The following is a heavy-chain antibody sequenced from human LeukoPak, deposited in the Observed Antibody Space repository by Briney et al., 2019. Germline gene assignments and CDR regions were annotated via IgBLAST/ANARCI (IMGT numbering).Heavy chain of an antibody. CDR3: AIEATIAASRGLDV. Sequence: ASVKVSCKASGYTFTGYYVHWVRQAPGQGLEWMGWINPDSGGTNYAQKFQGRVTMTRDTSISTAYMELTSLNSDDTAAYYCAIEATIAASRGLDVWGQGTTVT. CDR2: INPDSGGT. CDR1: GYTFTGYY. D-gene: IGHD6-6*01. V-gene: IGHV1-2*02. J-gene: IGHJ6*02.